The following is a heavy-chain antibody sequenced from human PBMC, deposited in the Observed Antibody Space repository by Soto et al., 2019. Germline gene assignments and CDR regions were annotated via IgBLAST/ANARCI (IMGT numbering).Heavy chain of an antibody. CDR3: ARDRAGAQYGLDV. CDR1: GFTVSSYI. J-gene: IGHJ6*02. CDR2: ISSSSSTI. D-gene: IGHD1-26*01. V-gene: IGHV3-48*02. Sequence: PGGSLGLSCAASGFTVSSYIMDWVRQAPGKGLEWVSYISSSSSTIYYVDSVKGRFTISRDNAKNSLYLQMNSLRDEDTAVYYCARDRAGAQYGLDVWGQGTTVTVSS.